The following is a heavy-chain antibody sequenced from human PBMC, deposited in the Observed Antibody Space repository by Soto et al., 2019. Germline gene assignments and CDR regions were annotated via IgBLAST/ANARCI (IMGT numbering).Heavy chain of an antibody. Sequence: GGSLRLSCAAAGFSVSTSHMNWVRQTPGKGLEWVSVIYSGGATYYAASVKGRFTISRDKSKNQFSLSLSSVTAADTAVYFCARNGYDTSNHHFDPGRQGNLVTVSS. V-gene: IGHV3-53*01. D-gene: IGHD3-22*01. CDR1: GFSVSTSH. J-gene: IGHJ5*02. CDR2: IYSGGAT. CDR3: ARNGYDTSNHHFDP.